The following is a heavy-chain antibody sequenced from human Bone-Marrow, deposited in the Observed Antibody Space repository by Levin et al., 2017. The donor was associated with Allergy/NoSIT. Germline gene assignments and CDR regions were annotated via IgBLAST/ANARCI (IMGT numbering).Heavy chain of an antibody. CDR3: ARGYCSSTSCYYYGMDV. Sequence: GGSLRLSCAASGFTFSSYSMNWVRQAPGKGLEWVSSISSSSSYIYYADSVKGRFTISRDNAKNSLYLQMNSLRAEDTAVYYCARGYCSSTSCYYYGMDVWGQGTTVTVSS. CDR2: ISSSSSYI. D-gene: IGHD2-2*01. J-gene: IGHJ6*02. V-gene: IGHV3-21*01. CDR1: GFTFSSYS.